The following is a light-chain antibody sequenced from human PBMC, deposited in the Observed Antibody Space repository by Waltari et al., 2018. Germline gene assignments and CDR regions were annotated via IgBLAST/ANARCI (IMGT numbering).Light chain of an antibody. CDR1: NVGGNS. CDR3: EVWDTNTGVV. J-gene: IGLJ2*01. V-gene: IGLV3-21*04. CDR2: YDT. Sequence: SYVLTQTPSVSVAPGGTARITCGGNNVGGNSVHWYQRKPGQAPVLVIYYDTDRPSGTPDRFSGSNAGNTATLTISRVEAGDEADYYCEVWDTNTGVVFGGGTKLTVL.